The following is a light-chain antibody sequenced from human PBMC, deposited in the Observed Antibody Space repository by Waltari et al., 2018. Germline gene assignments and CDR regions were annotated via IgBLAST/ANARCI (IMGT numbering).Light chain of an antibody. V-gene: IGKV3-11*01. CDR2: DVS. CDR3: QQRHSWPLT. Sequence: ENVLTQSPATLSLSPGERATLACRASESISSYLAWYQQKPGQAPRLLIYDVSNRDTGSPARFSGSGAGTDFTLTISSLETEDFALYYCQQRHSWPLTFGGGTRIEIK. CDR1: ESISSY. J-gene: IGKJ4*01.